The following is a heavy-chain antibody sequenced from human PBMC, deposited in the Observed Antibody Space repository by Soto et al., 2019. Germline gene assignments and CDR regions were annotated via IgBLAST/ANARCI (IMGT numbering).Heavy chain of an antibody. CDR3: ARPGSGSYWHFDY. CDR1: GFSFSNYG. V-gene: IGHV3-33*01. CDR2: IWYDGSNK. J-gene: IGHJ4*02. Sequence: GGSLRLSCAASGFSFSNYGMHWVRQAPGKGLEWVAVIWYDGSNKYYADSVKGRVTISRDNSKNTLFLQMNSLRAEDTAVYYCARPGSGSYWHFDYWGQGTLVTVSS. D-gene: IGHD3-10*01.